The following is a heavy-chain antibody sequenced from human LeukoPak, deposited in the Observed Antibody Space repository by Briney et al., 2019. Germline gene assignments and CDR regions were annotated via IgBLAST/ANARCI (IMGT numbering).Heavy chain of an antibody. CDR2: IIPIFGTA. D-gene: IGHD5-18*01. CDR1: GGTFSSYA. V-gene: IGHV1-69*13. Sequence: ASVKVSCKASGGTFSSYAISWVRQAPGQGLEWMGGIIPIFGTANYAQKVQGRVTITADESTSTAYMELSSLRSEDTAVYYCARDLFVDTATDPTGGLPPAFDPWGQGTLVTVSS. J-gene: IGHJ5*02. CDR3: ARDLFVDTATDPTGGLPPAFDP.